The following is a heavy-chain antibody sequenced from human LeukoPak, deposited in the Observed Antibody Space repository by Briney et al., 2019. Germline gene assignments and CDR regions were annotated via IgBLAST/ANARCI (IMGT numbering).Heavy chain of an antibody. J-gene: IGHJ6*02. CDR1: GGSISRGSYY. D-gene: IGHD6-6*01. V-gene: IGHV4-61*02. Sequence: SETLSLTCSVSGGSISRGSYYWNWIRQPAGKGLEWMGRIYNSGSTNYNPSLKSRVTISTDMSKNQFSLKLTSVTAADTAVYYCARDDSSWSDRVLYYYYYGMDVWGQGTTVTVSS. CDR2: IYNSGST. CDR3: ARDDSSWSDRVLYYYYYGMDV.